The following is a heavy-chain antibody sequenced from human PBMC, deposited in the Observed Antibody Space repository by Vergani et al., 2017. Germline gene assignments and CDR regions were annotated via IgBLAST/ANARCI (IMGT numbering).Heavy chain of an antibody. D-gene: IGHD3-16*02. CDR2: ISYDGSNK. CDR3: ARDPSEYYDYDWGSYRWEYFDY. V-gene: IGHV3-30-3*01. Sequence: QVQLVESGGGAVQPGRSLRLSCAASGFTFSSYAMHWVRQAPGQGLAWVAVISYDGSNKYYADSVKGRFTISRDNSKNTLYLQMNSLRAEDTAVYYCARDPSEYYDYDWGSYRWEYFDYWGQGTLVIVSS. CDR1: GFTFSSYA. J-gene: IGHJ4*02.